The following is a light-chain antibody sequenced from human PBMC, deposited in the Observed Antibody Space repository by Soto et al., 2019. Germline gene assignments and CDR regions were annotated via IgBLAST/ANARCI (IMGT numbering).Light chain of an antibody. CDR1: SSNIGTNY. CDR3: AAWDDSVSGSV. CDR2: RNN. V-gene: IGLV1-47*01. J-gene: IGLJ1*01. Sequence: QSVLTQPPSASGTPGQRVTISCSGSSSNIGTNYVYWYQQLPGTAPKLLIDRNNQRPSGDPDRFSGSKSGTSASLAISGFRSEDEADYYCAAWDDSVSGSVFGTGTKLTVL.